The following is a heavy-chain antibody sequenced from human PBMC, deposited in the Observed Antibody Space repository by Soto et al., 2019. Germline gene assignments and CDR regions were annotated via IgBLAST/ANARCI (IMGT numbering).Heavy chain of an antibody. CDR2: IIPIFGTA. CDR3: ARDVLRFLEWSPRGRYYGMDV. J-gene: IGHJ6*02. Sequence: ASVKVSCKASGGTFSSYAISWVRQAPGQGLEWMGGIIPIFGTANYAQKFQGRVTITADESTSTAYMELSSLRSEDTAVYYCARDVLRFLEWSPRGRYYGMDVWGQGTTVTVSS. CDR1: GGTFSSYA. V-gene: IGHV1-69*13. D-gene: IGHD3-3*01.